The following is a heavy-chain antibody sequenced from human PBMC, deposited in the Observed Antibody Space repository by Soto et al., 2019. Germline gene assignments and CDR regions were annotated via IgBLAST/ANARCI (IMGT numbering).Heavy chain of an antibody. D-gene: IGHD3-16*01. J-gene: IGHJ4*02. Sequence: QLQLQESGPGLVKPSETLSLTCTVSGGSISSSSYYWGWIRPPPGKGLGWIGSIYYSGSTYYNPALKSRVTISVDTSKNQFSLKLSSVTAADTAVYYCARHPGMITFGVPIDYWGQGTLVTVSS. CDR3: ARHPGMITFGVPIDY. CDR2: IYYSGST. V-gene: IGHV4-39*01. CDR1: GGSISSSSYY.